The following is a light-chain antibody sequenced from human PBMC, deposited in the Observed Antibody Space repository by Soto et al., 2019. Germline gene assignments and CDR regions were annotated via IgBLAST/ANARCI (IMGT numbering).Light chain of an antibody. Sequence: DIQMTQSPSSRSSYLGYRCTITCRASQCISNYLAWYQQKPGRLPKLLLFGASTLQSGVPARFSGSGSGTLFTLTINGLLPEDVATYYCQKYDRAPFTFGPGTKVDIK. CDR3: QKYDRAPFT. CDR2: GAS. CDR1: QCISNY. V-gene: IGKV1-27*01. J-gene: IGKJ3*01.